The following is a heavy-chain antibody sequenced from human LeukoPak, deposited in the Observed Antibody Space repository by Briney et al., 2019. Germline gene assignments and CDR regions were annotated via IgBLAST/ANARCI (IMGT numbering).Heavy chain of an antibody. CDR2: ISSSSSTI. Sequence: PGGSLRLSCAASGFTFSSYSMNWVRQAPGKGLEWVSYISSSSSTIYYADSVKGRFTISRDNAKNSLYLQMNSLRAEDTAVYYCAKGGGNRYDYVWGSYRQKKAYFDYWGQGTLVTVSS. CDR1: GFTFSSYS. J-gene: IGHJ4*02. CDR3: AKGGGNRYDYVWGSYRQKKAYFDY. D-gene: IGHD3-16*02. V-gene: IGHV3-48*01.